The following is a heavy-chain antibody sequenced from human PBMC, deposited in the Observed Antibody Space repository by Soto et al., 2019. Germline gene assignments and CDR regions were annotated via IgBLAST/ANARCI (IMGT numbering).Heavy chain of an antibody. CDR1: EFVFSTYD. J-gene: IGHJ4*02. D-gene: IGHD6-19*01. CDR2: ISGSGSIT. CDR3: ARPIHNSGWYGYV. V-gene: IGHV3-23*01. Sequence: VQLLESGGGLVQPGGSLRLSCAASEFVFSTYDMSWVRQAPGKGLEWVSSISGSGSITYYADSVKGRFTISRDNSKNTLYLQMNSLRAEDTAVYYCARPIHNSGWYGYVWGQGTLVTVSS.